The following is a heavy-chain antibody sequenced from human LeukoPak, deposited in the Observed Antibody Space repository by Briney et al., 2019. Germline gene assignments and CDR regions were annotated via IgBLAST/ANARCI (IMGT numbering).Heavy chain of an antibody. Sequence: ASVKVSCKASGYTFTGYYMHWVRQAPGQGLEWMGWINPNSGGKNYAQKFQGRVTMTRDTSISTAYMELSRLRSDDTAVYYCARDRGIVVVPAAMTHNWFDPWGQGTLVTVSS. J-gene: IGHJ5*02. CDR2: INPNSGGK. CDR1: GYTFTGYY. CDR3: ARDRGIVVVPAAMTHNWFDP. V-gene: IGHV1-2*02. D-gene: IGHD2-2*01.